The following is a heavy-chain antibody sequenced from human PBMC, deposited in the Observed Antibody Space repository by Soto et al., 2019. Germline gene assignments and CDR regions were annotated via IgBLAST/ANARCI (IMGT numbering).Heavy chain of an antibody. CDR2: IYKSATT. V-gene: IGHV4-30-4*01. CDR3: ARGRYCLTGRCFPNWFDA. D-gene: IGHD7-27*01. J-gene: IGHJ5*02. CDR1: GDSISNLDYF. Sequence: SENLSLTCSVSGDSISNLDYFWAWIRQPPGQALEYIGYIYKSATTYYNPSFESRVAISVDTSKSQFSLNVTSVTAADTAVYFCARGRYCLTGRCFPNWFDAWGQGTLVTVSS.